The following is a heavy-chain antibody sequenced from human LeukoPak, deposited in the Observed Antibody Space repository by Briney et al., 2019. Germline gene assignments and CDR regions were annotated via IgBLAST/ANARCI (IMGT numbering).Heavy chain of an antibody. V-gene: IGHV3-30-3*01. CDR1: GFTFSSYA. Sequence: PGGSLRLSCAASGFTFSSYAMHWVRQAPGKGLEWVAVISYDGSNKYYADSVKGRFTISRDNSKNTLYLQMNSLRAEDTAVYYCANPNDAFDIWGQGTMVTVSS. CDR3: ANPNDAFDI. CDR2: ISYDGSNK. J-gene: IGHJ3*02.